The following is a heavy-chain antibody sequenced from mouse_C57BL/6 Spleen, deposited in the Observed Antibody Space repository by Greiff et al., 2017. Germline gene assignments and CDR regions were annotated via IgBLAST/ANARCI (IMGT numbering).Heavy chain of an antibody. J-gene: IGHJ2*01. Sequence: QVQLQQSGAELARPGASVKLSCKASGYTFTSYGISWVKQRTGQGLEWIGEIYPRSGNTYYNEKFKGKATLTADKSSSTAYMELRSLTSEDSAVYFCARSEITTVERYFDYWGQGTTLTVSS. CDR2: IYPRSGNT. D-gene: IGHD1-1*01. CDR1: GYTFTSYG. V-gene: IGHV1-81*01. CDR3: ARSEITTVERYFDY.